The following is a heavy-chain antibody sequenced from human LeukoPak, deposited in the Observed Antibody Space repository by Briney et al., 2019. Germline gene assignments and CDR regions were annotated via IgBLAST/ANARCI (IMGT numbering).Heavy chain of an antibody. J-gene: IGHJ4*02. CDR2: IYYSGST. CDR3: AREVFSGFGY. CDR1: GGSISSSSYY. D-gene: IGHD3-10*01. V-gene: IGHV4-39*07. Sequence: PSETLSLTCTVSGGSISSSSYYWGWIRQPPGKGLEWIGSIYYSGSTYYNPSLKSRVTISVDTSKNQFSLKLSSVTAADTAVYYCAREVFSGFGYWGQGTLVTVSS.